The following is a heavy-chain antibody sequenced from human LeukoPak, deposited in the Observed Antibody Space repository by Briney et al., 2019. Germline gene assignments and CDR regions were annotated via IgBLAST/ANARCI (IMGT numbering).Heavy chain of an antibody. CDR1: GFTFDDYG. CDR3: ARGGIVGATIPFDY. Sequence: GGSLRLSCAASGFTFDDYGMSWVRQAPGKGLEWVSGINWNGGSTGYADSVKGRFTISRDNAKNSLYLQMNRLRAEDTALYYCARGGIVGATIPFDYWGQGTLVTVSS. CDR2: INWNGGST. D-gene: IGHD1-26*01. V-gene: IGHV3-20*04. J-gene: IGHJ4*02.